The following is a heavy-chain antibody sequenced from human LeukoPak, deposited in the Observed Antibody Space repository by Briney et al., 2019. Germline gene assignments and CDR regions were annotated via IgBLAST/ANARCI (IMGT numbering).Heavy chain of an antibody. V-gene: IGHV3-23*01. CDR2: ISGSGDNI. D-gene: IGHD1-26*01. CDR3: ARDGYSGSYYRLYYFFMDV. J-gene: IGHJ6*03. CDR1: KFTFNNYA. Sequence: GGSLRLSCLASKFTFNNYAMTWVRQAPGKGLEWVSSISGSGDNIDYADSVKGRFIISRDNSENTLYLQMNSLRGEDTAVYYCARDGYSGSYYRLYYFFMDVWGKGTTVTVSS.